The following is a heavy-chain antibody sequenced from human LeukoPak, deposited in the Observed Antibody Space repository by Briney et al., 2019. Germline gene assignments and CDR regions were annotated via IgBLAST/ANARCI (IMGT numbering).Heavy chain of an antibody. CDR3: ARGPAYSSILAGFDY. Sequence: ASETLSLTCTVSGGSISSYYWSWIRQPPGKGLEWIGYIYYSGSTNYNPSLKSRVTISVDTSKNQFSLKLSSVTAADTAVYYCARGPAYSSILAGFDYWGQGTLVTVSS. V-gene: IGHV4-59*01. CDR2: IYYSGST. CDR1: GGSISSYY. J-gene: IGHJ4*02. D-gene: IGHD6-13*01.